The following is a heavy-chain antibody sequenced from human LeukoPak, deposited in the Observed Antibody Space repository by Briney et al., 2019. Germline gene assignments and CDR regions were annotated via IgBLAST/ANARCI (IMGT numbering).Heavy chain of an antibody. V-gene: IGHV1-69*04. Sequence: SVKVSCKASGGTVGSYAVSWVRQAPGHGLGWMGRIIPLLGIANYAQKFQGRVTITADKSTSTAYMELSSLRSEDTAVYYCARSTRYGMATTPGGYFDYWGQGTLVTVSS. CDR3: ARSTRYGMATTPGGYFDY. CDR2: IIPLLGIA. J-gene: IGHJ4*02. D-gene: IGHD5-24*01. CDR1: GGTVGSYA.